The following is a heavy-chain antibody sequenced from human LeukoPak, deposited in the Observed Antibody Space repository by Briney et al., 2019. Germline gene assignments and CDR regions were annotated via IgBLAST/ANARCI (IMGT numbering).Heavy chain of an antibody. D-gene: IGHD6-13*01. J-gene: IGHJ3*02. CDR1: GGSISSYY. V-gene: IGHV4-59*01. Sequence: SETLSLTCTVSGGSISSYYWSWIRQPPGKGLGWIGYIYYSGSTNYNPSLKSRVTISVDTSKNQFSLKLSSVTAADTAVYYCARRFVGYDSSWGASDIWGQGTMVTVSS. CDR3: ARRFVGYDSSWGASDI. CDR2: IYYSGST.